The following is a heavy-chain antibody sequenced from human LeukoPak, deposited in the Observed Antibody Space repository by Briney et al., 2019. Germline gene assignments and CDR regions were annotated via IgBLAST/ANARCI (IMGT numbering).Heavy chain of an antibody. CDR2: IYSSGNT. CDR3: AKGRGEHVEGYYYYYMDV. D-gene: IGHD2-21*01. J-gene: IGHJ6*03. Sequence: GGSLRLSCAASGFTFSSYSMSWVRQAPGKGLEWVALIYSSGNTYYADSVQGRFSISRDNYENTLYFQMNSLRAEDTAVYYCAKGRGEHVEGYYYYYMDVWGQGTTVVVSS. CDR1: GFTFSSYS. V-gene: IGHV3-53*01.